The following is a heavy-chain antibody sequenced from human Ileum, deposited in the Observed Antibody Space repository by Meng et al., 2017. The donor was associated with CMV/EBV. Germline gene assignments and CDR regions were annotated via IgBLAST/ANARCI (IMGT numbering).Heavy chain of an antibody. CDR3: AREDYSSSPYGMDV. V-gene: IGHV1-2*02. CDR2: INPNSGGT. D-gene: IGHD6-6*01. Sequence: ASVKVSCKASGYTFTGYYMHWVRQAPGQGLEWMGWINPNSGGTNYAQKFQGRVTMTRDTSISTAYMELSRLRSDDTAVYYCAREDYSSSPYGMDVWGQETTVTVSS. CDR1: GYTFTGYY. J-gene: IGHJ6*02.